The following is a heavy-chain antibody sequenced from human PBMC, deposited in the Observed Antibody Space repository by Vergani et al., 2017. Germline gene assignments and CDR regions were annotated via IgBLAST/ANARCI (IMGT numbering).Heavy chain of an antibody. V-gene: IGHV3-33*06. CDR2: IWYDGSNK. Sequence: QVQLVESGGGVVQPGRSLRLSCAASGFTFSSYGMHWVRQAPGKGLEWVAVIWYDGSNKYYADSVKGRFTISRDNSKNTLYLQMISLRAEDTAVYYCAKGGSEYDSSGYYLYYGMDVWGQGTTVTVSS. J-gene: IGHJ6*02. CDR1: GFTFSSYG. D-gene: IGHD3-22*01. CDR3: AKGGSEYDSSGYYLYYGMDV.